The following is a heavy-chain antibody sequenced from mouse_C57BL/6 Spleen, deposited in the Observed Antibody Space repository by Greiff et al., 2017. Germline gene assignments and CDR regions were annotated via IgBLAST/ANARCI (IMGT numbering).Heavy chain of an antibody. D-gene: IGHD1-1*02. CDR3: ARGVEGFAY. J-gene: IGHJ3*01. Sequence: EVQVVESGGGLVKPGGSLKLSCAASGFTFSSYTMSWVRQTPEKRLEWVATISGGGGNTYYPDSVKGRFTISRDNAKNTLYLQMSSLRSEDTALYYCARGVEGFAYWGQGTLVTVSA. V-gene: IGHV5-9*01. CDR2: ISGGGGNT. CDR1: GFTFSSYT.